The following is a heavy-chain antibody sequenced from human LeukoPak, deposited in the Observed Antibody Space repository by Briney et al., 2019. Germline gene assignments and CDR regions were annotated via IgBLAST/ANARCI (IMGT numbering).Heavy chain of an antibody. J-gene: IGHJ3*02. V-gene: IGHV4-31*03. CDR1: GGSISSGGYY. Sequence: SETLSLTCTVSGGSISSGGYYWSWIRQHPGKGLEWIGYIYYSGSTYYNPSLKSRVTISVDTSKNQFSLKLSSVTAADTAVYYCARDPYYYDSSGYRMHDAFDIWGQGTMVTVSS. CDR2: IYYSGST. D-gene: IGHD3-22*01. CDR3: ARDPYYYDSSGYRMHDAFDI.